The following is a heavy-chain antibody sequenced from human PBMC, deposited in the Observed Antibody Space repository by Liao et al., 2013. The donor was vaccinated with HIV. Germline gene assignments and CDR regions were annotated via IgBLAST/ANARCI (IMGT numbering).Heavy chain of an antibody. CDR2: IYHSGST. D-gene: IGHD3-22*01. J-gene: IGHJ3*02. V-gene: IGHV4-30-2*01. CDR1: GGSISSGGYS. CDR3: AREIVVAHRYQAFDI. Sequence: QLQLQESGSGLVKPSQTLSLTCAVSGGSISSGGYSWSWIRQPPGKGLEWIGYIYHSGSTYYNPSLKSRVTISVDRSKNQFSLKLSSVTAADTAVYYCAREIVVAHRYQAFDIWGQGTMVTVSS.